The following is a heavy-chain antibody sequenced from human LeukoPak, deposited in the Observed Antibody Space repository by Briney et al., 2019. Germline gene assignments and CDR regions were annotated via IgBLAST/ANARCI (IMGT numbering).Heavy chain of an antibody. Sequence: SVKVSCKASGYTFTGYYMHWVRQAPGQGLEWMGGIIPIFGTADYAQKFQGRVTITADKSTSTAYMELSSLRSEDTAVYYCARDATNYYGSGSYYSAGRGEYYYYYYMDVWGKGITVTISS. CDR2: IIPIFGTA. J-gene: IGHJ6*03. CDR1: GYTFTGYY. D-gene: IGHD3-10*01. V-gene: IGHV1-69*06. CDR3: ARDATNYYGSGSYYSAGRGEYYYYYYMDV.